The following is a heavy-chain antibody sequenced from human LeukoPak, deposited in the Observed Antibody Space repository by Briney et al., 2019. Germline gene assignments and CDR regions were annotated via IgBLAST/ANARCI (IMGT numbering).Heavy chain of an antibody. CDR2: ISSSGGST. V-gene: IGHV3-64*01. D-gene: IGHD6-19*01. Sequence: GGSLRLSCAASGFTFSNYAMHWVRQAPGKGLEYVSAISSSGGSTSYANSVKGRFIISRDNSKNTLYLQMGSLRAEDMAVYYCARGQGRSGWRGFGYYYYMDVWGKGTTVTVSS. CDR3: ARGQGRSGWRGFGYYYYMDV. CDR1: GFTFSNYA. J-gene: IGHJ6*03.